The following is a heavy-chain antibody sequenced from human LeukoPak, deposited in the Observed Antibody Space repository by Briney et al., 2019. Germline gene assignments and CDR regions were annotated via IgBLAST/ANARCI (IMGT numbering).Heavy chain of an antibody. CDR3: ARDPRNVGLAP. D-gene: IGHD2-15*01. CDR1: GFSLSGYW. V-gene: IGHV3-74*01. Sequence: GGSLRLSCVASGFSLSGYWMYWVRQAPGEGLMYISRNNGDGSTTNYADVVKGRFTMSRDNVKNTLYLQMNSLRVEDTAVYYCARDPRNVGLAPWGQGTLVTVSS. CDR2: NNGDGSTT. J-gene: IGHJ5*02.